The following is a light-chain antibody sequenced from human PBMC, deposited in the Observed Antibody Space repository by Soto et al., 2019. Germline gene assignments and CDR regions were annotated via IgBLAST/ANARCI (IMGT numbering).Light chain of an antibody. CDR3: AAWDDSLNGYL. CDR2: SDI. J-gene: IGLJ1*01. V-gene: IGLV1-44*01. Sequence: QSVMTQPPSASGTPGQRVTISCSGSSSNIGSNTVNWYQQVPGTAPKLLIYSDIQRPSGVPDRFSGSKSGTSASLAISGPQSEDEADYYCAAWDDSLNGYLFGAGTKVPS. CDR1: SSNIGSNT.